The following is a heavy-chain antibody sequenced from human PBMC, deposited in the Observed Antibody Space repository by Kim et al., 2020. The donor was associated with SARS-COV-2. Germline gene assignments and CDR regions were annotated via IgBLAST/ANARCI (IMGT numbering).Heavy chain of an antibody. CDR2: INHSGST. J-gene: IGHJ6*02. Sequence: SETLSLTCAVYGGSFSGYYWSWIRQPPGKGLEWIGEINHSGSTNYNPSLKSRVTISVDTSKNQFSLKLSSVTAADTAVYYCARGEVWSGYSLYYYYGMDVWGQGTTVTVSS. CDR3: ARGEVWSGYSLYYYYGMDV. D-gene: IGHD3-3*01. V-gene: IGHV4-34*01. CDR1: GGSFSGYY.